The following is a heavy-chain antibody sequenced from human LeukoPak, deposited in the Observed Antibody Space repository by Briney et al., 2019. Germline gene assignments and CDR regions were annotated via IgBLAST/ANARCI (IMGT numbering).Heavy chain of an antibody. CDR2: ISDSADST. CDR1: GFTFSSYA. J-gene: IGHJ4*02. CDR3: AKTKIVATFFDY. D-gene: IGHD5-12*01. Sequence: GGSLRLSCAASGFTFSSYAMSWVRQAPGKGLEWVSGISDSADSTYYADPVKGRFTISRDNSKNTLYLQMNSLRAEDTAIYYCAKTKIVATFFDYWGQGTLVTVSS. V-gene: IGHV3-23*01.